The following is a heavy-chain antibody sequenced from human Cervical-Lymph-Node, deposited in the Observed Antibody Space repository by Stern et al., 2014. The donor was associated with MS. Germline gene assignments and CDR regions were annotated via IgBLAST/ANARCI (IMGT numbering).Heavy chain of an antibody. CDR1: GYTFTSYE. Sequence: VQLLESGGEVKKPGASVKVSCKASGYTFTSYEIHWVRQAPGQGLEWMGWISAYNGDTNYAQKFQDRVTMTKDTSTTTTYMELRSLTSDDTAVYYCARNIAAADYWGQGSLVIVSS. CDR3: ARNIAAADY. J-gene: IGHJ4*02. D-gene: IGHD6-13*01. V-gene: IGHV1-18*01. CDR2: ISAYNGDT.